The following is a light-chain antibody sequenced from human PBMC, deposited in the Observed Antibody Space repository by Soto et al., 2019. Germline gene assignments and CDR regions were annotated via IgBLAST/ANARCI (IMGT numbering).Light chain of an antibody. CDR1: QGIRND. V-gene: IGKV1-6*01. CDR2: AAS. J-gene: IGKJ1*01. Sequence: AIQMTQSPSSLSASVGDRVTITCRASQGIRNDLGWYQQKPGKAPKLLIYAASSLQSGVPSRLSGSGSGTEFTITNSSLQPEDFATDYCLQDYNYPWTVGQGTNVDIK. CDR3: LQDYNYPWT.